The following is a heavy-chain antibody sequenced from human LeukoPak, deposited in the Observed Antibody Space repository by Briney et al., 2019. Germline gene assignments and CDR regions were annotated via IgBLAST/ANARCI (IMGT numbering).Heavy chain of an antibody. D-gene: IGHD1-1*01. CDR3: VRPMTTTRNFEH. CDR1: GFTFSSQP. J-gene: IGHJ4*02. V-gene: IGHV3-30*03. Sequence: PGGSLRLSCAAPGFTFSSQPMHWVRQTPGKGLEWVALISFDGKNKFYGDSVIGRFTISRDNTKNTLFLQMDSLRAEDMGVYYCVRPMTTTRNFEHWGQGTLVTVSS. CDR2: ISFDGKNK.